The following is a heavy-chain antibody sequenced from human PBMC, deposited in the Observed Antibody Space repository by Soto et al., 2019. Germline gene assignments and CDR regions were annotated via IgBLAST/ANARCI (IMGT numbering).Heavy chain of an antibody. J-gene: IGHJ4*02. V-gene: IGHV4-30-4*01. D-gene: IGHD3-22*01. CDR2: IYYSGST. CDR3: ARVDSSGYQPFDY. Sequence: QVQLQESGPGLVKPSQTLSLTCTVSGGSISSGDYYWSWIRQPPGKGLEWIGYIYYSGSTYYNPSLKSRVTISVDTSKNQFSLKLSSVTAADTAVYYGARVDSSGYQPFDYWGQGTLVTVSS. CDR1: GGSISSGDYY.